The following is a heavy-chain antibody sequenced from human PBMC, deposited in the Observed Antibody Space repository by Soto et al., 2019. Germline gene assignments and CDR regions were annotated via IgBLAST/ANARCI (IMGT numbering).Heavy chain of an antibody. Sequence: GASVKVSCKASGYTFSRYGIMWVRQAPGQGLEWMGWISAYNGNTNSAEKLRGRLTMTTDASTTTAYMELRSLRSDDTAIYYCARDQGFRVVINSNWFDPWGQGTLGTVS. V-gene: IGHV1-18*01. CDR1: GYTFSRYG. J-gene: IGHJ5*02. CDR3: ARDQGFRVVINSNWFDP. CDR2: ISAYNGNT. D-gene: IGHD2-21*01.